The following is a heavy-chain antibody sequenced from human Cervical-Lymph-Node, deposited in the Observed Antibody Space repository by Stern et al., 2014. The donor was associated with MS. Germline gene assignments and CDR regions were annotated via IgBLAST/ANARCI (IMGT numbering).Heavy chain of an antibody. CDR1: GYTFTSYY. CDR2: INPNGGGT. Sequence: DQLVESGAEVKKPGASVMVSCKASGYTFTSYYIHWVRQAPGQGLEWMGIINPNGGGTDYVEKFQGRITMTSDTSATTVYMELSSLTSDDTAVYFCARDQGSMDWFDPWGQGTLVIVSS. D-gene: IGHD3-10*01. V-gene: IGHV1-46*01. CDR3: ARDQGSMDWFDP. J-gene: IGHJ5*02.